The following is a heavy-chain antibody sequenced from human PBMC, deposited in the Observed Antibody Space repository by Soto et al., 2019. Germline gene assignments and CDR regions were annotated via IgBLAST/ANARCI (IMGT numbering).Heavy chain of an antibody. CDR3: ARPGSGYDILSGQYFYNYHAIDV. V-gene: IGHV3-30-3*01. Sequence: QVQLVDSGGSVVQPGRSLRLSCTTSGFLFNTYAMHWVRQAPGKGLEWVAVMSHDGSRTYYADAVKGRFTISRDNSQNTLYPQMNSLTTEDTAVYYCARPGSGYDILSGQYFYNYHAIDVWGQGTTVIVSS. J-gene: IGHJ6*02. D-gene: IGHD3-9*01. CDR2: MSHDGSRT. CDR1: GFLFNTYA.